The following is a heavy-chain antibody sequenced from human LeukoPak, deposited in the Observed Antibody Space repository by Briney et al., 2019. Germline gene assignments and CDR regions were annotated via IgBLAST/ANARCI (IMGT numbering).Heavy chain of an antibody. CDR1: GFTFSSYA. J-gene: IGHJ6*03. V-gene: IGHV3-23*01. CDR3: AKRSRDVVLGYMDV. D-gene: IGHD2-15*01. CDR2: ICGSDGST. Sequence: GGSLRLSCAASGFTFSSYAMSWVRQAPGKGLEWVSAICGSDGSTYYADSVKGRFTISRDNSKNTLYLQMNSLRAEDTAVYYCAKRSRDVVLGYMDVWGKGTTVTVSS.